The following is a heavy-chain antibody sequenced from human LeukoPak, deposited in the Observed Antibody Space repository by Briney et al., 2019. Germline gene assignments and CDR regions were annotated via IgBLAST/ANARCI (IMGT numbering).Heavy chain of an antibody. Sequence: ASVKVSCKASGYTFTGYYMHWVRQAPGQGLEWMGWINPNSGGTNYAQKFQGRVTITRDTSISTAYMELSRLRSDDTAVYYCARGGYYDSSSPFDYWGQGTLVTVSS. CDR2: INPNSGGT. D-gene: IGHD3-22*01. CDR3: ARGGYYDSSSPFDY. J-gene: IGHJ4*02. CDR1: GYTFTGYY. V-gene: IGHV1-2*02.